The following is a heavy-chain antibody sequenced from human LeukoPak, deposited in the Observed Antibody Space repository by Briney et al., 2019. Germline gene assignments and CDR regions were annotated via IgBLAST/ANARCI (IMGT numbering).Heavy chain of an antibody. V-gene: IGHV4-59*01. Sequence: SETLSLTCTVSGGSISSYYWSWIRQPPGKGLEWIGYIYYSGSTNYNPSLKSRVTILIDTPTKQFSLRLNSVTAADTALYYCARADLYDTSLFFDYWGQGILVTVSS. J-gene: IGHJ4*02. CDR2: IYYSGST. D-gene: IGHD3-16*01. CDR3: ARADLYDTSLFFDY. CDR1: GGSISSYY.